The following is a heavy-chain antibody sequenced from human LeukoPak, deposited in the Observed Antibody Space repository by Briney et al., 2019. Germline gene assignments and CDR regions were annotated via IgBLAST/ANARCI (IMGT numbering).Heavy chain of an antibody. D-gene: IGHD2-15*01. CDR3: ARGDCSGGSCYSDY. J-gene: IGHJ4*02. Sequence: SETLSLTCTVSGGSIGTYYWSWIRQPPGKGLEWIGYIYYSGIANYKPSLTSRVTMSVDTSKNQFSLKLTYVTAANTAVYYCARGDCSGGSCYSDYWGRGTLVTVSS. CDR1: GGSIGTYY. V-gene: IGHV4-59*01. CDR2: IYYSGIA.